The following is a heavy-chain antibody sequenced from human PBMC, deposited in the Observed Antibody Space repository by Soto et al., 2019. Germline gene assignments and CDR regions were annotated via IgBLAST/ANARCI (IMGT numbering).Heavy chain of an antibody. CDR1: GGSLISGGYY. CDR3: ARDLTSNLNCFDP. Sequence: SETLSLTCTVSGGSLISGGYYWTWIRQRPGEGLEWIGYIYYTGVTYYNPSLSSRVSMSVDTSKNQFSLNLTSVTAADTAIYYCARDLTSNLNCFDPWGQGTLVTVSS. J-gene: IGHJ5*02. D-gene: IGHD2-2*01. V-gene: IGHV4-31*03. CDR2: IYYTGVT.